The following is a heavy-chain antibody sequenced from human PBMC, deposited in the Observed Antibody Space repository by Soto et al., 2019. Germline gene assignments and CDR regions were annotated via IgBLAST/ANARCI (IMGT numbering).Heavy chain of an antibody. CDR1: GYSFTSYW. CDR2: IYPGDSDT. V-gene: IGHV5-51*01. D-gene: IGHD6-19*01. J-gene: IGHJ3*02. Sequence: GESLKISCKGSGYSFTSYWIGWVRQMPGKGLEWMGIIYPGDSDTRYGPSFQGQVTISADKSNSTACLQWSSLQASDTAMYYCARIIAVAGADAFDIWGQGTMVTVSS. CDR3: ARIIAVAGADAFDI.